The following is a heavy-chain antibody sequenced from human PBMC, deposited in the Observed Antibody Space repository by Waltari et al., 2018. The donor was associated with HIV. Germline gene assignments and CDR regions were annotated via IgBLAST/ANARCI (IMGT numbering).Heavy chain of an antibody. Sequence: EVVLSQSGTQVVKPRTQVTLACRVSGYTFTAYYLHWLRKAPTTTFQWLGRVDPETGETVYGDHFQTRVTITVDSSLKASFLKVTNLTTDDSAVYYCLTDRGFWGQGSQVTV. D-gene: IGHD5-12*01. J-gene: IGHJ4*02. CDR1: GYTFTAYY. V-gene: IGHV1-69-2*01. CDR3: LTDRGF. CDR2: VDPETGET.